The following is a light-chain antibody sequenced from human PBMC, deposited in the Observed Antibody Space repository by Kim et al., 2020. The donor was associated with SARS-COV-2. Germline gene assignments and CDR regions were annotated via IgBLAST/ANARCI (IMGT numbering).Light chain of an antibody. CDR1: QSIDRW. J-gene: IGKJ4*01. V-gene: IGKV1-5*01. CDR3: QKYDAH. CDR2: AAS. Sequence: DIQMTQSPSTLSASVGDRVTITCRASQSIDRWLAWYQQKPGKAPKLLISAASTLESGVPSRFSGSRSGTEFTLTISSLQPYDSATYYCQKYDAHFGGGTKVDIK.